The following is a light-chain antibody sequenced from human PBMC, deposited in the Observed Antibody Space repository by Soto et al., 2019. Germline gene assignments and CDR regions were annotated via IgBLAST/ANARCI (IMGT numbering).Light chain of an antibody. V-gene: IGLV2-8*01. Sequence: QSVLTQPPSASGSPGQSVTISCTGTKSDIGVYDFVSWYHHHPGKDPRLISYEVVQRPSGVPDRFSGSKSGNTASLTVSGLQAADEADYFCKSYAGSNTYVFGSGTKLTVL. CDR1: KSDIGVYDF. CDR2: EVV. J-gene: IGLJ1*01. CDR3: KSYAGSNTYV.